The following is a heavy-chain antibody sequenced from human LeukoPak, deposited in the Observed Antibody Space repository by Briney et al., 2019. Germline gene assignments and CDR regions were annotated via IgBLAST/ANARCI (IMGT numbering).Heavy chain of an antibody. J-gene: IGHJ3*02. D-gene: IGHD2-15*01. CDR1: GGSISSGGYY. Sequence: SETLSLTCTVSGGSISSGGYYWSWIRQHPGKGLEWIGYIYYSASTYYNPSLKSRVTISVDTSKNQFSLKLSSVTAADTAVYYCARFKGRGGSSRTSKDAFDIWGQGTMVTVSS. V-gene: IGHV4-31*03. CDR3: ARFKGRGGSSRTSKDAFDI. CDR2: IYYSAST.